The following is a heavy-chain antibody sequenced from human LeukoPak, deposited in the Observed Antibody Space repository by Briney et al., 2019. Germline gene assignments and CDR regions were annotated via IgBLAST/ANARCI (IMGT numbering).Heavy chain of an antibody. J-gene: IGHJ4*02. V-gene: IGHV4-34*01. CDR2: INHSGST. CDR1: GGSFSGYY. CDR3: ARRTGYCSSTSCLNFDY. Sequence: PSETLSLTCAVYGGSFSGYYWSWIRQPPGKGLEWIGEINHSGSTNYNPSLKSRVTISVDTSKNQFSLKLSSVTAADTAVYYCARRTGYCSSTSCLNFDYWGQGTLVTVSS. D-gene: IGHD2-2*01.